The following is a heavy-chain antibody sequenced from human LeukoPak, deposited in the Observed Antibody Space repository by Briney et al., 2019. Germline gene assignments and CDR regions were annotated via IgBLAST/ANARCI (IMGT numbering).Heavy chain of an antibody. CDR1: GGSISSSSYY. Sequence: PSETLPLTCTVSGGSISSSSYYWGWIRQPPGKGLEWIGSIYYSGSTYYNPSLKSRVTISVDTSKNQFSLKLSSVTAADTAVYYCARGTMDPWDYYYYMDAWGKGTTVTISS. CDR3: ARGTMDPWDYYYYMDA. D-gene: IGHD3-3*01. J-gene: IGHJ6*03. CDR2: IYYSGST. V-gene: IGHV4-39*07.